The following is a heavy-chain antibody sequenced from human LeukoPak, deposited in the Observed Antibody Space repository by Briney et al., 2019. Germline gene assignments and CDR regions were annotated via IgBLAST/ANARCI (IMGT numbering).Heavy chain of an antibody. CDR2: IYYSGST. CDR1: GGSISSSSYY. J-gene: IGHJ6*02. CDR3: ASPSMVRGGSMHV. V-gene: IGHV4-39*01. D-gene: IGHD3-10*01. Sequence: PSETLSLTCTVSGGSISSSSYYWGWIRQPPGKGLEWIGSIYYSGSTYYNPALKSRVTISVDTSKNQFSLKLSSLTAADTAVYYCASPSMVRGGSMHVWGQGTTVTVSS.